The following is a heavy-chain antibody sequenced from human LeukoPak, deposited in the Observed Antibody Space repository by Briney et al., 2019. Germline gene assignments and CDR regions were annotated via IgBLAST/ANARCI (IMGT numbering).Heavy chain of an antibody. CDR2: ISSTGNYI. V-gene: IGHV3-21*01. D-gene: IGHD1-1*01. CDR3: ARVSTGPV. Sequence: GGSLRLSCAASGFTFSSYWMNWVRQAPGKGLEWVSSISSTGNYIHYADSVKGRFTISRDNAQKSLYLQMNSLRVEDSAVYYCARVSTGPVWGQGTLVTVSS. J-gene: IGHJ4*02. CDR1: GFTFSSYW.